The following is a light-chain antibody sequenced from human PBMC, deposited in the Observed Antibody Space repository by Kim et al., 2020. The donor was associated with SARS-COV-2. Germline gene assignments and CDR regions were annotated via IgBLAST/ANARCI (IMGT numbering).Light chain of an antibody. CDR1: SLRSYY. V-gene: IGLV3-19*01. Sequence: ALGQTVRITCQGDSLRSYYAPWYQQKPGQAPILVIYGKNNRPSGIPDRFAGSSSGNTASLTITETQAGDEADYYCNSRDSNDNVVFGGGTQLTVL. CDR3: NSRDSNDNVV. CDR2: GKN. J-gene: IGLJ3*02.